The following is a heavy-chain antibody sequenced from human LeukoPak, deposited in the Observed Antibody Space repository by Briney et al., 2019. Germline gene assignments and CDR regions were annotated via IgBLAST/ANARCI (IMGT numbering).Heavy chain of an antibody. J-gene: IGHJ4*02. CDR3: AKDGSSSSGFDY. V-gene: IGHV3-33*06. CDR1: GFTFSDYY. D-gene: IGHD6-6*01. CDR2: IWYDGSNK. Sequence: GGSLRLSCAASGFTFSDYYMSWIRQAPGKGLEWVAVIWYDGSNKYYADSVKGRFTISRDNSKNTLYLQMNSLRAEDTAVYYCAKDGSSSSGFDYWGQGTLVTVSS.